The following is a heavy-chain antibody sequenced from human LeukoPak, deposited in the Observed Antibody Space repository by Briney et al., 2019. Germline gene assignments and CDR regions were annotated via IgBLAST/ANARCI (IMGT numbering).Heavy chain of an antibody. V-gene: IGHV3-23*01. J-gene: IGHJ4*02. CDR3: AMIVVVTGSPVFDY. Sequence: GGSLRLSCAASGFTLSSYAMSWVRQAPGKGLEWVSAISGSGGSTYYADSVKGRFTISRDNSKNTLYLQMNSLRAEDTAVYYCAMIVVVTGSPVFDYWGQGTLVTVSS. CDR2: ISGSGGST. D-gene: IGHD3-22*01. CDR1: GFTLSSYA.